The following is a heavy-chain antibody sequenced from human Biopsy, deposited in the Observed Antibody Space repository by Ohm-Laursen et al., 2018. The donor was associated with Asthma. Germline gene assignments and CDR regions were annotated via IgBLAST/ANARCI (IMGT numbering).Heavy chain of an antibody. J-gene: IGHJ6*02. CDR2: LIPVLGTP. V-gene: IGHV1-69*01. CDR1: GDSFSNYA. D-gene: IGHD5-12*01. CDR3: ARGYSGSDRIVYYYSGLEV. Sequence: SSVKVSCTASGDSFSNYAISWVRQAPGQGLEGMGGLIPVLGTPDHAQMFQGRVTITADESTSTAYMELSSLSSEGTAVYYCARGYSGSDRIVYYYSGLEVWGQGTTVTVSS.